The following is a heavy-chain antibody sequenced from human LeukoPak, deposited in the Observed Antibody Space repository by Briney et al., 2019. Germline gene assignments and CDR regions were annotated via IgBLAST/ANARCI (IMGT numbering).Heavy chain of an antibody. CDR3: ARDGCTNGVCCEAGTYYYYYYMDV. CDR1: GFTFSNAW. J-gene: IGHJ6*03. V-gene: IGHV3-48*01. CDR2: ISSGSSTR. D-gene: IGHD2-8*01. Sequence: SGGSLRLSCAASGFTFSNAWMNWVRQAPGKGLEWVSYISSGSSTRYHADSVKGRFTISRDNAKNSLYLQMNNLRAEDTAVYYCARDGCTNGVCCEAGTYYYYYYMDVWGKGTTVTVSS.